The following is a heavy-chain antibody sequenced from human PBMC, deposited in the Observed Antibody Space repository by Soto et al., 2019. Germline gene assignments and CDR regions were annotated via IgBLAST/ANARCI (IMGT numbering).Heavy chain of an antibody. CDR2: IYYSGST. CDR1: GGSISSSSHY. V-gene: IGHV4-39*02. D-gene: IGHD1-7*01. Sequence: QLQLQESGPGLVKPSETLSLTCTVSGGSISSSSHYWGWIRQPPGKGLEWIGNIYYSGSTYYNPSLKSRINISVDTSRNQFSLKLSSVTAAETAVYYCAREENLNSGFDYWGQGTLVTVSS. J-gene: IGHJ4*02. CDR3: AREENLNSGFDY.